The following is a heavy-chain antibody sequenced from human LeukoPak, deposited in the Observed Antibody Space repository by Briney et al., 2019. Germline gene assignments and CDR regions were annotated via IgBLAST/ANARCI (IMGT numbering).Heavy chain of an antibody. CDR1: GYTFTSYG. Sequence: ASVKVSCKASGYTFTSYGISWVRQAPGQWLEWMGWISAYNGNTNYAQKLQGRVTMTTDTSTSTAYMELRSLRSDDTAVYYCARDQNYDFWSGYYYWGQGTLVTVSS. J-gene: IGHJ4*02. D-gene: IGHD3-3*01. CDR3: ARDQNYDFWSGYYY. CDR2: ISAYNGNT. V-gene: IGHV1-18*01.